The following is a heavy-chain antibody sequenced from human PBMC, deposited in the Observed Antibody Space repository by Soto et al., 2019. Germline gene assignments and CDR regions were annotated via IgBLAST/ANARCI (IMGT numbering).Heavy chain of an antibody. CDR2: ISDSGGLT. Sequence: PGGSLRLSCAASGFAFSSHPMSWVRQAPEKGLEWVSGISDSGGLTYNADSVKGRFTISRDNSKNTLYLQMNSLRAEDTAVYYCARRAFGSSHAFDIWGKGTMVTVSS. D-gene: IGHD6-6*01. V-gene: IGHV3-23*01. J-gene: IGHJ3*02. CDR1: GFAFSSHP. CDR3: ARRAFGSSHAFDI.